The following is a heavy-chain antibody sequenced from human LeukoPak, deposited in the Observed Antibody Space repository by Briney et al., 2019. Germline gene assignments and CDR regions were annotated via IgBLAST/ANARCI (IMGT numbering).Heavy chain of an antibody. CDR3: ARVPALEWFYYFDY. CDR1: GFTFSSYA. J-gene: IGHJ4*02. D-gene: IGHD3-3*01. Sequence: PGRSLRLSCAASGFTFSSYAMHWVRQAPGKGLEWVAVISYDGSNKYYADSVKGRFTISRDNSKNTLYLQMNSLRAEDTAVYYCARVPALEWFYYFDYWGQGTLVTVSS. V-gene: IGHV3-30-3*01. CDR2: ISYDGSNK.